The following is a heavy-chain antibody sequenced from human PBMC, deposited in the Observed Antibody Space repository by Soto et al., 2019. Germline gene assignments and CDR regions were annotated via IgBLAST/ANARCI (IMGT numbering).Heavy chain of an antibody. Sequence: GGSLSLSCAASGFTFSSYWMSWVRQAPGKGLEWVANIKQDGSEKYYVDSVKGRFTISRDNAKNTLYVQMNSLRAEDTAVYFCAKELAKEPTTSIDHWGQGALVTVSS. CDR3: AKELAKEPTTSIDH. CDR2: IKQDGSEK. V-gene: IGHV3-7*03. CDR1: GFTFSSYW. D-gene: IGHD5-12*01. J-gene: IGHJ4*02.